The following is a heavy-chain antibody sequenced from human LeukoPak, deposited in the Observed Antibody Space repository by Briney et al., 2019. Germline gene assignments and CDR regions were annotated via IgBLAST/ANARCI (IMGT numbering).Heavy chain of an antibody. Sequence: ASVKVSCKASGYTFTNYDINWVRQATGQGLEWMGWMSPNSGNTGYAQKFQGRVTMTRNTSISTAYMELSSLRSEDTAVYYCARAVGNWDINYYYYYYMDVWGKGTTVTVSS. V-gene: IGHV1-8*01. J-gene: IGHJ6*03. CDR2: MSPNSGNT. CDR3: ARAVGNWDINYYYYYYMDV. D-gene: IGHD7-27*01. CDR1: GYTFTNYD.